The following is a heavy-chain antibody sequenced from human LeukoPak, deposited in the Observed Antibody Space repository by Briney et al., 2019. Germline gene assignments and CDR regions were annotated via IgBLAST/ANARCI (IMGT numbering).Heavy chain of an antibody. V-gene: IGHV4-39*07. Sequence: PSETLSLTCTVSGGSVTTSSYYWGWIRQPPGKGLEWIGEINHSGSTNYNPSLKSRVTISVDTSKNQFSLKLSSVTAADTAVYYCARTRIQLWLYYFDYWGQGTLVTVSS. CDR3: ARTRIQLWLYYFDY. CDR2: INHSGST. CDR1: GGSVTTSSYY. J-gene: IGHJ4*02. D-gene: IGHD5-18*01.